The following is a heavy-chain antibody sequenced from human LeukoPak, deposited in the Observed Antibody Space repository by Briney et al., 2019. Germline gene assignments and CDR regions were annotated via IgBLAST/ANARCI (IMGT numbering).Heavy chain of an antibody. CDR3: ARAGAAQGDY. D-gene: IGHD6-6*01. CDR1: GYTFTGYY. Sequence: ASVKVSCKASGYTFTGYYMRSVRQGPGQGVGWMGWINPNSGGTNYAQKFQGRVTMTRDTSISTAYMELSRLRSDDTAVYYCARAGAAQGDYWGQGTLVTVSS. V-gene: IGHV1-2*02. J-gene: IGHJ4*02. CDR2: INPNSGGT.